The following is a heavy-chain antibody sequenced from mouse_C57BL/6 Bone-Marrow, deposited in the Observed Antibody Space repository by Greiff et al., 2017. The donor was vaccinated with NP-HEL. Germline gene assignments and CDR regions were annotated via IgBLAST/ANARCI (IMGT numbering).Heavy chain of an antibody. Sequence: EVQLQESGPELVKPGASVKIPCKASGYTFTDYNMDWVKQSHGKSLEWIGDINPNNGGTIYNQKFKGKATLTVDKSSSTAYMELRSLTSEDTAVYYYARADGYYFYWYFDVWGTGTTVTVSS. J-gene: IGHJ1*03. D-gene: IGHD2-3*01. V-gene: IGHV1-18*01. CDR2: INPNNGGT. CDR3: ARADGYYFYWYFDV. CDR1: GYTFTDYN.